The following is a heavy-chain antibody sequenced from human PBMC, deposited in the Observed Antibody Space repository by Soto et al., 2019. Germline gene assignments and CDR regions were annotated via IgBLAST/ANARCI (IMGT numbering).Heavy chain of an antibody. CDR3: AGSGYCSSTSCYTEFYYYYYGMDV. D-gene: IGHD2-2*02. CDR2: ISYDGSNK. J-gene: IGHJ6*02. V-gene: IGHV3-30*03. CDR1: GFTFSSYG. Sequence: QVQLVESGGGVVQPGRSLRLSCAASGFTFSSYGMHWVRQAPGKGLEWVAVISYDGSNKYYADSVKGRFTISRDNSKNTLYLQMNSLRAEDTAVYYRAGSGYCSSTSCYTEFYYYYYGMDVWGQGTTVTVSS.